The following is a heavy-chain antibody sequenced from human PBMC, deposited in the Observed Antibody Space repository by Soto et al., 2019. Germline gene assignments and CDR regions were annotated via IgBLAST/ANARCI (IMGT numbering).Heavy chain of an antibody. J-gene: IGHJ4*02. CDR1: GLIFSDSW. Sequence: GGSLRLSCAASGLIFSDSWMTWVRQAPGKGLEWVASITPGGSDKYYGDSVKGRSFSISRDNAKNSLYLQMYSLRADDTAVYYCARAVTSSDPYWGQGTLVTVSS. CDR3: ARAVTSSDPY. V-gene: IGHV3-7*04. CDR2: ITPGGSDK. D-gene: IGHD4-4*01.